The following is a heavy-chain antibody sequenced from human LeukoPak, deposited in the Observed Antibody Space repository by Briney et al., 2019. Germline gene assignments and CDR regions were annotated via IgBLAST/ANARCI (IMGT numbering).Heavy chain of an antibody. CDR1: GGSISTFY. J-gene: IGHJ3*02. CDR2: IYYTGNT. CDR3: ARVQSADYDRAFDI. Sequence: SETLSLTCTVSGGSISTFYWSWIRQPPGKGLEWIGYIYYTGNTNYNPSLKSRVTISVDTSKNQSSLKLSSVTAADTAVYFCARVQSADYDRAFDIWGQGTMVTVSS. V-gene: IGHV4-59*01. D-gene: IGHD3-10*02.